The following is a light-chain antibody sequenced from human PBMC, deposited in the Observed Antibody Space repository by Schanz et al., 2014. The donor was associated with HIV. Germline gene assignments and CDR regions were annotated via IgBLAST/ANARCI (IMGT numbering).Light chain of an antibody. Sequence: QSVLTQPPSASGSPGQSVTISCSGTSSDVGGYDLVSWYQHHPGKAPKLLILDVTKRASGVPARFSGSKSGSTASLTISGLQAEDEADYYCCSYAGAYTRVFGGGTKLTVL. J-gene: IGLJ3*02. CDR2: DVT. CDR3: CSYAGAYTRV. CDR1: SSDVGGYDL. V-gene: IGLV2-11*01.